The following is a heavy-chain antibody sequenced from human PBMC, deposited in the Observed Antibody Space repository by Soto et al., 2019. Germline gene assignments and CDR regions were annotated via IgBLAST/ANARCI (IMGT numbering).Heavy chain of an antibody. V-gene: IGHV4-39*01. J-gene: IGHJ2*01. Sequence: QLQLQESGPGLVKPSETLSLTCTVSGGSISSNSYYWGWIRQPPGKGLEWIGSIYYSGSTYYNPSLKFRITISVDTSKNQFSLKLSSVTAADTAVYYCATTFYDILTGYYSWAYFDLWGRGTLVTVSS. CDR2: IYYSGST. CDR3: ATTFYDILTGYYSWAYFDL. CDR1: GGSISSNSYY. D-gene: IGHD3-9*01.